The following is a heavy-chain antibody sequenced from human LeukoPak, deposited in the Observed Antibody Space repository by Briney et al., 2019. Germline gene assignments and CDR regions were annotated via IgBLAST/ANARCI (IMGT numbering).Heavy chain of an antibody. CDR2: INHSGST. CDR1: GGSFSGYY. D-gene: IGHD2-2*03. V-gene: IGHV4-34*01. CDR3: ARRLGYCSSTICPPGGWFDP. Sequence: SETLSLTCAVYGGSFSGYYWSWIRQPPGKGLEWIGEINHSGSTNYNPSLKSRVTISVDTSKNQFSLKLSSVTAADTAVYYCARRLGYCSSTICPPGGWFDPWGQGTLVTVSS. J-gene: IGHJ5*02.